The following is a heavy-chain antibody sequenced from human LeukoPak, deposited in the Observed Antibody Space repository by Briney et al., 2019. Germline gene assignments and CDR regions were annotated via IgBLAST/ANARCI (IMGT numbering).Heavy chain of an antibody. CDR3: ARVYDSSGYYYYYYYMDV. Sequence: ASVKVSCKASGYTFTSYAMHWVRQAPGQRLEWMGWMNPNSGNTGYAQKFQGRVTMTRNTSISTAYMELSSLRSEDTAVYYCARVYDSSGYYYYYYYMDVWGKGTTVTISS. D-gene: IGHD3-22*01. CDR2: MNPNSGNT. J-gene: IGHJ6*03. V-gene: IGHV1-8*02. CDR1: GYTFTSYA.